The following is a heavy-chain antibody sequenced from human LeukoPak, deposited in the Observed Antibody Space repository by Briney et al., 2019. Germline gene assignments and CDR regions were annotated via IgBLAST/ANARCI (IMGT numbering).Heavy chain of an antibody. Sequence: GGSLRLSCAASGFTFGSYGMSWVRQAPGEGLEWVSFITPNADRTSYADSVEGRFTISRDNPRNTLYMQMNSLRDEDTALYYCAIMHGYYDGSGYWVQWGQGTLVTVSS. V-gene: IGHV3-23*01. J-gene: IGHJ1*01. CDR3: AIMHGYYDGSGYWVQ. CDR2: ITPNADRT. CDR1: GFTFGSYG. D-gene: IGHD3-22*01.